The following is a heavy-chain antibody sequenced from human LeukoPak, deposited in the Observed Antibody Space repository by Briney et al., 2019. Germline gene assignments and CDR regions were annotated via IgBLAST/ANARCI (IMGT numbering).Heavy chain of an antibody. Sequence: RSETLSLTCTVSGGSTSVYSWNWIRHPAEEGLEWIGRIYASGNTNYNPTLKSRVTVSVDTSKNQFSLKLNFVTAADTAVYYCASGYGSYAYWGQGTLVTVSS. D-gene: IGHD2-8*01. J-gene: IGHJ4*02. CDR3: ASGYGSYAY. V-gene: IGHV4-4*07. CDR2: IYASGNT. CDR1: GGSTSVYS.